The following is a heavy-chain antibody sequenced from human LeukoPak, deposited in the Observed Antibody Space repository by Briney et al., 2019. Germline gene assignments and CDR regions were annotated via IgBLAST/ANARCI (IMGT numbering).Heavy chain of an antibody. Sequence: ASVKVSCKASGYTFTGYDINWVRQATGQGLEWMGWMNPNSGNTGYAQKFQGRVTMTRNTSISTDYMELSSLRSEDTAVYYCARAGIRYFDWLSNFYYYGMDVWGQGTTVTVSS. D-gene: IGHD3-9*01. V-gene: IGHV1-8*01. J-gene: IGHJ6*02. CDR2: MNPNSGNT. CDR3: ARAGIRYFDWLSNFYYYGMDV. CDR1: GYTFTGYD.